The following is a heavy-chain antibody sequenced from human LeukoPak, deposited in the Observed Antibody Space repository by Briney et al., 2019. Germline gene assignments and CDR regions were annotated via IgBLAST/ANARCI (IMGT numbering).Heavy chain of an antibody. CDR1: GFTFSSYG. Sequence: GGSLRLSCAASGFTFSSYGMHWVRQAPGKGLEWVAVISYDGSNKYYADSVKGRFTISRDNSKNTLYLQMNSLRAEDTAVYYCAKGGWQLLPDAFDIWGQGTMVTVSS. V-gene: IGHV3-30*18. CDR3: AKGGWQLLPDAFDI. CDR2: ISYDGSNK. D-gene: IGHD1-26*01. J-gene: IGHJ3*02.